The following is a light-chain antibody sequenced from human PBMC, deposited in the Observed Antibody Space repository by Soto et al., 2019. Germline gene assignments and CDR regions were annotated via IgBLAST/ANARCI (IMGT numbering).Light chain of an antibody. V-gene: IGKV1-5*01. Sequence: PMTHSPSTLSVSAWDRATLTSRASQSFSSKLAWYQQKPGKAPKLLIYDASSLESEVPSRFSGSGSETEFTLTINSLQSDDSATYYCQQYHTYWWTFGEGTKVDNK. CDR3: QQYHTYWWT. CDR2: DAS. J-gene: IGKJ1*01. CDR1: QSFSSK.